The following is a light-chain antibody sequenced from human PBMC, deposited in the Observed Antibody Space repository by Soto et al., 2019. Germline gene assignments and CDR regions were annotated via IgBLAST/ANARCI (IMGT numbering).Light chain of an antibody. J-gene: IGKJ1*01. CDR3: QQYSNWPPRT. Sequence: DIQMTQSPSSLSASVGDRVTITCRASQNIRNYLNWYQQRPGKTPNLLVYAASNLRGGVPSRFSGSGPGTVFTLTINSLQPEDFAVYYCQQYSNWPPRTFGQGTKVDI. CDR2: AAS. CDR1: QNIRNY. V-gene: IGKV1-39*01.